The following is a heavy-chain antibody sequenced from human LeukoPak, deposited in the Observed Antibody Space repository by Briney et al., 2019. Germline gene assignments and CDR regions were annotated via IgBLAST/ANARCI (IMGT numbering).Heavy chain of an antibody. CDR3: ARDGLVVVPAATFYYYYMDV. Sequence: GASVKVSCKAFGYTFTSNYMHWVRQAPGQGLEWMGWINPNSGGTNYAQKFQGRVTMTRDTSISTAYMELSRLRSDDTAVYYCARDGLVVVPAATFYYYYMDVWGKGTTVTVSS. CDR2: INPNSGGT. V-gene: IGHV1-2*02. CDR1: GYTFTSNY. D-gene: IGHD2-2*01. J-gene: IGHJ6*03.